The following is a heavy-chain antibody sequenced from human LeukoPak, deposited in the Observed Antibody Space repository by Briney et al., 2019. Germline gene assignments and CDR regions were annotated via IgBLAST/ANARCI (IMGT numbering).Heavy chain of an antibody. J-gene: IGHJ3*02. CDR3: ARPGFRGVLWGAFDI. D-gene: IGHD3-10*01. CDR2: IIPIFGTA. V-gene: IGHV1-69*13. CDR1: GATFSSYA. Sequence: GASVKLSCTASGATFSSYAVSWVRQAPGQGLEWMGGIIPIFGTANYAQKFPARVTITADESTSTAYMELSSLRSEDTAVYYCARPGFRGVLWGAFDIWGQGTMVTVSS.